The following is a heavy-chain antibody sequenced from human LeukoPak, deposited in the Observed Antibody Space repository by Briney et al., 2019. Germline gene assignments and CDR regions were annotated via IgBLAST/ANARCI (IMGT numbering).Heavy chain of an antibody. CDR2: ITGDGAGT. D-gene: IGHD5-12*01. V-gene: IGHV3-43*02. J-gene: IGHJ6*02. Sequence: GGSPRLSCAASGFIFDDYAMHWVRQAPGKGLEWVSLITGDGAGTYYEDSVRGRFTISRDNSKNSLYLIMNSLRTEDTALYYCTKGRVATVGGAKYAMDVWGQGTTVTVSS. CDR1: GFIFDDYA. CDR3: TKGRVATVGGAKYAMDV.